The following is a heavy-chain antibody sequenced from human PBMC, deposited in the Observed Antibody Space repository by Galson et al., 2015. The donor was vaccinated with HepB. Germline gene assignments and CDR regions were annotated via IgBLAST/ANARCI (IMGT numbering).Heavy chain of an antibody. CDR1: GYTFTSYG. Sequence: VKVSCKASGYTFTSYGISWVRQAPGQGLEWMGWISAYNGNTNYAQKLQGRVTMTTDTSTSTAYMELRSLRSDDTAVYYCARDIPYYYDSSGYYTPPSFDYWGQGTLVTVFS. CDR2: ISAYNGNT. CDR3: ARDIPYYYDSSGYYTPPSFDY. V-gene: IGHV1-18*01. D-gene: IGHD3-22*01. J-gene: IGHJ4*02.